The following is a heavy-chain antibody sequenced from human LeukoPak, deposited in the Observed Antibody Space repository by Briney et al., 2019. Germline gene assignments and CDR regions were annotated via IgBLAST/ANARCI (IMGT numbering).Heavy chain of an antibody. CDR3: SKDAQRGFDYSNSLEY. V-gene: IGHV3-33*06. CDR2: IWSDGTEK. D-gene: IGHD4-11*01. Sequence: GGSLRLSCTASGFTYSHFGMHWVRQAPGKGLEWVAVIWSDGTEKYYGDAVKGRFTIPRDNSRNTLYLQMNNLGDDDTAVYYCSKDAQRGFDYSNSLEYWGQGTLVIVSS. J-gene: IGHJ4*02. CDR1: GFTYSHFG.